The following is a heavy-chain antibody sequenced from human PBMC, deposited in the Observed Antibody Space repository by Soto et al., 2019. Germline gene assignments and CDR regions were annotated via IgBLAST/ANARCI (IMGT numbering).Heavy chain of an antibody. D-gene: IGHD5-12*01. CDR3: AREQYSGYDTSWFDP. J-gene: IGHJ5*02. CDR1: GYTFTGYY. CDR2: INPNSGGT. Sequence: ASVKVSCKASGYTFTGYYMHWVRQAPGQGLEWMGWINPNSGGTNYAQKFQGWVTMTRDTSISTAYVELSRLRSDDTAVYYCAREQYSGYDTSWFDPWGQGTLVTVSS. V-gene: IGHV1-2*04.